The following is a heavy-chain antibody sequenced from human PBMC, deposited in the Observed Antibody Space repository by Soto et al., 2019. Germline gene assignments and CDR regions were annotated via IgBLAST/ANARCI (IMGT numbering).Heavy chain of an antibody. CDR3: ARPATIFGYFDY. CDR2: INPSGGST. J-gene: IGHJ4*02. CDR1: GYTFTSYY. Sequence: GASVKVSCKASGYTFTSYYMHWVRQAPGQGLEWMGIINPSGGSTSYAQKFQGRVTMTRDTSTSTVHMELSSLRSEDTAVYYCARPATIFGYFDYWGQGTLVTVSS. D-gene: IGHD3-3*01. V-gene: IGHV1-46*01.